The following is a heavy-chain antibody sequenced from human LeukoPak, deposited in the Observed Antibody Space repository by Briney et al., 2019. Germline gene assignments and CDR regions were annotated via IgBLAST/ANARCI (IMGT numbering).Heavy chain of an antibody. V-gene: IGHV3-23*01. D-gene: IGHD6-13*01. J-gene: IGHJ5*02. CDR2: ISGSGGST. CDR3: AKDLVSSSFNWFDP. CDR1: GFTFSSYA. Sequence: GGSLRLSCAASGFTFSSYAMRWVRQAPGKGLEWVSAISGSGGSTYYADSVKGRFTISRDNSKNTLYLQMNSLRAEDTAVYYCAKDLVSSSFNWFDPWGQGTLVTVSS.